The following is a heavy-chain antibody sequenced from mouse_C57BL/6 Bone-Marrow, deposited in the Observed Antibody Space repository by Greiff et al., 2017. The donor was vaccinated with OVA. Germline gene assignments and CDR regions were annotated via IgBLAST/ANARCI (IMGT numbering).Heavy chain of an antibody. V-gene: IGHV1-59*01. J-gene: IGHJ2*01. CDR1: GYTFTSYW. CDR2: IDPSDSYT. Sequence: QVQLQQPGAELVRPGTSVKLSCKASGYTFTSYWMHWVKQRPGQGLEWIGVIDPSDSYTNYNQKFKGKATLTVDPSSSTAYMQLSSLTSEDSAVYYCARRGYGSVYFDYWGQGTTLTVSS. CDR3: ARRGYGSVYFDY. D-gene: IGHD1-1*01.